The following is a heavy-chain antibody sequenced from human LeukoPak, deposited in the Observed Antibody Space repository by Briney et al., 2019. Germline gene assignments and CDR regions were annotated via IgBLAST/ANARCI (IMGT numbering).Heavy chain of an antibody. J-gene: IGHJ4*02. Sequence: PSETLSLTCTVSGGSISSHYWSWIRQPPGKGLEWIGYIYYSGSTNYNPSLKSRVTISVDTSKNQFSLKLSSVTAADTAVYYCARGGEDGYNSISGDYWGQGTLVTVSS. D-gene: IGHD5-24*01. CDR1: GGSISSHY. CDR3: ARGGEDGYNSISGDY. V-gene: IGHV4-59*11. CDR2: IYYSGST.